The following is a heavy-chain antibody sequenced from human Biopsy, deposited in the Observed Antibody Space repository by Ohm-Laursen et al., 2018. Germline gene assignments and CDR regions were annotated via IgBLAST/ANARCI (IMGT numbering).Heavy chain of an antibody. CDR2: IYQDGSEK. CDR1: GFMFSSYW. Sequence: SLRLSCAASGFMFSSYWMNWVRQAPGKGLEWVANIYQDGSEKYYVDSVKGRFTISRDNTRNALHLQMNSLRTEDTALYYCAKDLGLNYSDRFLFYYGMDVWGRGTTVTVSS. CDR3: AKDLGLNYSDRFLFYYGMDV. J-gene: IGHJ6*02. V-gene: IGHV3-7*03. D-gene: IGHD4-17*01.